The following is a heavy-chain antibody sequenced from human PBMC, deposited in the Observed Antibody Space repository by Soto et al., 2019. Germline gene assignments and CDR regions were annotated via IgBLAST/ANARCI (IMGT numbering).Heavy chain of an antibody. CDR3: AKWNGYGDH. Sequence: EVQLLESGGGLVQPGGSLRLSCTASGFSLSTYGVTWVRQAPGKGLEWVSGVSGGSGTTHYADSVKGRFTITTDNSENTAYLQMNSLRDEDTAVYYCAKWNGYGDHWGQGTLVTVS. CDR2: VSGGSGTT. D-gene: IGHD1-1*01. CDR1: GFSLSTYG. J-gene: IGHJ4*02. V-gene: IGHV3-23*01.